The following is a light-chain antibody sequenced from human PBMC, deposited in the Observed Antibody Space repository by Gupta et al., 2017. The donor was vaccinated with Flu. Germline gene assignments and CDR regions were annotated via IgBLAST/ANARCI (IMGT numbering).Light chain of an antibody. J-gene: IGLJ3*02. V-gene: IGLV1-44*01. CDR3: AAEDDSRNGRV. Sequence: SVLTQPPSASGPPRQRGTISCSRSSSNVGSNNVSWYPPFPETAPNLLIYSDNQRPSGVPERVSGSKYATSAALTNSGLQAEDGADYYCAAEDDSRNGRVFGGGTKVAVL. CDR2: SDN. CDR1: SSNVGSNN.